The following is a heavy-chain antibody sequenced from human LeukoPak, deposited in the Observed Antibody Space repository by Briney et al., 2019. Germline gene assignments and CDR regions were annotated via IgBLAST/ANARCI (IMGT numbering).Heavy chain of an antibody. Sequence: QPGGSLRLSCAASGYIFSSYTMSWVRQAPGKGLEWVSDISNSGATTDYADSVKGRFTISRDNSKNTLYLQMNSLRAEDTAVYYCAKEELYYYGSGTYYTLAPFDYWGQGTLVTVSS. V-gene: IGHV3-23*01. CDR1: GYIFSSYT. D-gene: IGHD3-10*01. J-gene: IGHJ4*02. CDR3: AKEELYYYGSGTYYTLAPFDY. CDR2: ISNSGATT.